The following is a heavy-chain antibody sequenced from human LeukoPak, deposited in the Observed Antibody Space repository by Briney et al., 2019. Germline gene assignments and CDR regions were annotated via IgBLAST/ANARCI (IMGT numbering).Heavy chain of an antibody. Sequence: SETLSLTCTVSGGSISRGDYYWSWIRQPRGKGGEGSGYIYYSGSTYYNPSLKSRVTISVDTSKNQFSLKLSSVTAADTAVYYCARSNYYGSGSYNYWGQGTLVTVSS. V-gene: IGHV4-30-4*08. CDR3: ARSNYYGSGSYNY. J-gene: IGHJ4*02. D-gene: IGHD3-10*01. CDR2: IYYSGST. CDR1: GGSISRGDYY.